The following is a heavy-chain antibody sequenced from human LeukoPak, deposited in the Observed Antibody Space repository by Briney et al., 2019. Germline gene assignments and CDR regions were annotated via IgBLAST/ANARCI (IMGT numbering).Heavy chain of an antibody. J-gene: IGHJ4*02. CDR1: GFTFSSYS. CDR2: ISSSSSTI. Sequence: GGSLRLSCAASGFTFSSYSMNWVRQAPGKGLEWVSYISSSSSTIYYADSVKGRFTISRDNAKNSLYLHMNSQRADHTAVYYCARDSSCCEGLGGYYQTLFDYWGQGSLVTVSS. V-gene: IGHV3-48*04. D-gene: IGHD2-2*01. CDR3: ARDSSCCEGLGGYYQTLFDY.